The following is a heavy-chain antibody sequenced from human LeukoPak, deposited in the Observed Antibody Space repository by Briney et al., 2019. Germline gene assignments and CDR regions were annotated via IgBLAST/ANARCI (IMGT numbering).Heavy chain of an antibody. V-gene: IGHV4-61*01. CDR3: ARDVNYYDSSGYPLP. D-gene: IGHD3-22*01. J-gene: IGHJ5*02. Sequence: PSETLSLTCTVSGASFNSETYCWTWIRQPPGKGLEWIGEINHSGSTNYNPSLKSRVTISVDTSKNQFSLKLSFVTAADTAVYYCARDVNYYDSSGYPLPWGQGTLVTVSS. CDR1: GASFNSETYC. CDR2: INHSGST.